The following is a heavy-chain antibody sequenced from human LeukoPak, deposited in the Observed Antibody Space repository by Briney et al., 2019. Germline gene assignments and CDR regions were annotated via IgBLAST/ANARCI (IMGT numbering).Heavy chain of an antibody. CDR2: IDPSDSYT. D-gene: IGHD2-15*01. J-gene: IGHJ4*02. V-gene: IGHV5-10-1*01. CDR3: ARGRDVVAATSSDY. Sequence: GESLKISCKGSGYSFTSYWTSWVRQMPGKGLEWMGRIDPSDSYTNYSPSFQGHVTISADKSISTAYLQWSSLKASDTAMYYCARGRDVVAATSSDYWGQGTLVTVSS. CDR1: GYSFTSYW.